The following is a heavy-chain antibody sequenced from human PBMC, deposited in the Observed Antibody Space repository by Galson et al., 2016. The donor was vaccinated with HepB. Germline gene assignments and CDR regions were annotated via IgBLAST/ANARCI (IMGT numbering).Heavy chain of an antibody. D-gene: IGHD3-9*01. J-gene: IGHJ6*02. CDR3: ARGGYFDWFNDLDSYAMDV. Sequence: ETLSLTCTVSGASVSTTSYYWVWVRQPPGKGLDWIGSHYYSGGGFYSPSLKSRVTISVDTSKNQFSLNLNSVTAADTAVYYCARGGYFDWFNDLDSYAMDVWGQGTTVTVS. CDR1: GASVSTTSYY. V-gene: IGHV4-39*01. CDR2: HYYSGGG.